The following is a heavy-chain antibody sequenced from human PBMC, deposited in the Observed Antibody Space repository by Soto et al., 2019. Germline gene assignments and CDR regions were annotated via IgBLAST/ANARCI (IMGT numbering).Heavy chain of an antibody. D-gene: IGHD2-2*01. J-gene: IGHJ5*02. Sequence: SETLSLTCTVSGGSISNYYWSWIRQPPGKGLERIGYIHYSGTTNYNPSLKSRVTMSVDTSKNQFSLKVNSVTAADTAVYYCTRDMFPEPAAPRGRFDPWGQGTLVTVSS. CDR2: IHYSGTT. CDR3: TRDMFPEPAAPRGRFDP. V-gene: IGHV4-59*01. CDR1: GGSISNYY.